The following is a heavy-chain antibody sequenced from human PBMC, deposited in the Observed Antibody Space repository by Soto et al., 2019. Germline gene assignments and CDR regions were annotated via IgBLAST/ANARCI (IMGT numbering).Heavy chain of an antibody. V-gene: IGHV4-34*01. D-gene: IGHD3-22*01. CDR3: ARGPMIVVVTPYYYYGMDV. J-gene: IGHJ6*02. CDR1: GGYFSGYY. Sequence: SETLSLTCAVYGGYFSGYYWSWIRQPPGKGLGWIGEINHSGSTNYNPSLKSPVTISVDTSKNQFSLKLSSVTAADTAVYYCARGPMIVVVTPYYYYGMDVWGQGTTVTVSS. CDR2: INHSGST.